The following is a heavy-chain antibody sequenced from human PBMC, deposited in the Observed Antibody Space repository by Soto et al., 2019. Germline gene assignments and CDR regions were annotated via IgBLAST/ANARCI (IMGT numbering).Heavy chain of an antibody. J-gene: IGHJ5*02. V-gene: IGHV4-34*01. Sequence: SETLSLTCAVYGRSFSGYYWSWIRQPPGKGLEWIGEINHSGSTNYNPSLKSRVTISVDTSKNQFSLKLSSVTAADTAVYYCARGGNVVVPAATKLNWFDPWGQGTLVTVSS. CDR3: ARGGNVVVPAATKLNWFDP. D-gene: IGHD2-2*01. CDR1: GRSFSGYY. CDR2: INHSGST.